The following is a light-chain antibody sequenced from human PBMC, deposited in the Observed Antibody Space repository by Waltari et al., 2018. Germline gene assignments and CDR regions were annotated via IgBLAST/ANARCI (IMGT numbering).Light chain of an antibody. CDR1: QGIGNY. CDR3: QQGYSYPHS. V-gene: IGKV1-39*01. Sequence: DIQMTQYPSSLSASVGDTVTITCQASQGIGNYLNWYQLKPGKAPKLLIYRTSSLQSGIPSRFGGSGSGTDFTLTISSLQPEDFATYYCQQGYSYPHSFGQGTKVEIK. J-gene: IGKJ2*03. CDR2: RTS.